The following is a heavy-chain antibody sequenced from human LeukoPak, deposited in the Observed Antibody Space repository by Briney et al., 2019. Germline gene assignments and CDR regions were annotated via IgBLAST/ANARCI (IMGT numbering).Heavy chain of an antibody. Sequence: GGSLRLSCAASGFTFSSYAMSWVRQAPGKGLEWVSSISSSSSYIYYADSVKGRFTISRDNAKNSLYLQMNSLRAEDTAVYYCARDGSSWYLRYYFDYWGQGTLVTVSS. CDR3: ARDGSSWYLRYYFDY. CDR1: GFTFSSYA. CDR2: ISSSSSYI. D-gene: IGHD6-13*01. V-gene: IGHV3-21*01. J-gene: IGHJ4*02.